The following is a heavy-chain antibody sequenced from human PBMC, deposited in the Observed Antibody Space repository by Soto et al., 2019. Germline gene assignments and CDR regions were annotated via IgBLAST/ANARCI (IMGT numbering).Heavy chain of an antibody. CDR2: MYYSGST. Sequence: QLQLQESGPGLVKPSETLSLTCTVSGGSISSSSYYWGWIRQPPGKGLEWIGSMYYSGSTYYNPSLERRVTISVDTSKNQLSLKLSSVTAADTAVYYCARVRGAKFDYWGQGTLVTVSS. V-gene: IGHV4-39*01. J-gene: IGHJ4*02. CDR3: ARVRGAKFDY. D-gene: IGHD3-16*01. CDR1: GGSISSSSYY.